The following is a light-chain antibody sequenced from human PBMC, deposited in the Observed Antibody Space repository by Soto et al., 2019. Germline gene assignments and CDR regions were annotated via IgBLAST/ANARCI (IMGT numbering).Light chain of an antibody. CDR3: QQYNTYPYT. V-gene: IGKV1-5*03. CDR1: QSISSW. Sequence: DIQMTQSPSTLSASVGDRVTITCRASQSISSWLAWYRQRPGKAPELLIYEASGLQSGVPSRISGSGSGTEFTLTISNLQPDDFATYYGQQYNTYPYTFGQGTKVEIK. J-gene: IGKJ2*01. CDR2: EAS.